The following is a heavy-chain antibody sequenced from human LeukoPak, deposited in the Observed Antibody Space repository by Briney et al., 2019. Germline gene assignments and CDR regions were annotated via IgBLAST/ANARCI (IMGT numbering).Heavy chain of an antibody. CDR3: ARVSYGSGSYYRYYYYYYMDV. V-gene: IGHV4-59*01. Sequence: PSETLSLTCTVSGGSISSYYWSWIRQPPGKGLEWIGYIYYSGSTNYNPSLKSRVTISVDTSKNQFSLKLSSVTAADTAVYYCARVSYGSGSYYRYYYYYYMDVWGKGTTVTISS. J-gene: IGHJ6*03. CDR2: IYYSGST. D-gene: IGHD3-10*01. CDR1: GGSISSYY.